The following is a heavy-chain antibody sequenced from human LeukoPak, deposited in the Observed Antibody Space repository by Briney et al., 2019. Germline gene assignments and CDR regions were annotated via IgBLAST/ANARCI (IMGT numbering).Heavy chain of an antibody. J-gene: IGHJ4*02. Sequence: SETLSLTCAVYGGSFSGYYWSWIRQPPGKGLEWIGEINHSGSTNYNPSLKSRVTISVDTSKNQFSLKLSSVTAADTAVYYCSRDPVGATFDYWGQGTLVTVSS. CDR1: GGSFSGYY. D-gene: IGHD1-26*01. V-gene: IGHV4-34*01. CDR3: SRDPVGATFDY. CDR2: INHSGST.